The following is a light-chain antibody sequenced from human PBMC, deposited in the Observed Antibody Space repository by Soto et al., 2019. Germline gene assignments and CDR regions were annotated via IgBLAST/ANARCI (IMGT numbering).Light chain of an antibody. CDR3: QQYSSSPYT. J-gene: IGKJ2*01. CDR2: GAS. Sequence: EIVLTQSPGTLSLSPGERATLSCRASQSVSSSYLAWYQQKPGQAPRLLMYGASSRATGIPDRFSGTGSGTDFTLTISRLEPEDFAVYYCQQYSSSPYTFGLGTKLDIK. CDR1: QSVSSSY. V-gene: IGKV3-20*01.